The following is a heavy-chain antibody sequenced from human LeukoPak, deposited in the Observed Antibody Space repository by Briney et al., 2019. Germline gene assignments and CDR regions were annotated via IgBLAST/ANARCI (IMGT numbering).Heavy chain of an antibody. CDR3: ARGQRHSSSWYFFDY. V-gene: IGHV3-53*01. CDR1: RFPLNSYR. D-gene: IGHD6-13*01. Sequence: GGSLTLSCAASRFPLNSYRMHWVRQAPGKGLEWVSVIYSGGSTYYADSVKGRFPISRDNSKNTLYLQMNSLRAEDTAVYYCARGQRHSSSWYFFDYWGQGTLVTVSS. J-gene: IGHJ4*02. CDR2: IYSGGST.